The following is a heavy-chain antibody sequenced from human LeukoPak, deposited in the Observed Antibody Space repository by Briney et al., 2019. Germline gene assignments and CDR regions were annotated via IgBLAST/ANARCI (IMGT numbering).Heavy chain of an antibody. D-gene: IGHD3-10*01. V-gene: IGHV1-2*02. Sequence: ASVKVSCKASGYTFTGYYMHWVRQAPGQGLEWMGWINPNSGGTNYAQKFQGRVTMTRDTSIRTAYMDPSRLRSDDTAVYYCARERYYTSGSVYNRVDYWGQGTLVTVSS. CDR3: ARERYYTSGSVYNRVDY. J-gene: IGHJ4*02. CDR1: GYTFTGYY. CDR2: INPNSGGT.